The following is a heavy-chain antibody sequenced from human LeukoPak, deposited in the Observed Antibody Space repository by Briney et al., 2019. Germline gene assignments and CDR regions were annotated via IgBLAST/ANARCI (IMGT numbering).Heavy chain of an antibody. CDR1: GLSFSSYG. J-gene: IGHJ4*02. V-gene: IGHV3-30*03. CDR2: ISYDGNNK. CDR3: ATRGSYYEDY. D-gene: IGHD1-26*01. Sequence: GGSVRLSCTASGLSFSSYGMHWVRQAPGKGLEWVAIISYDGNNKYYVDSVKGRFTISRDISKNTLYLQMNSLRAEDTAVYYCATRGSYYEDYWGQGTLVTVSS.